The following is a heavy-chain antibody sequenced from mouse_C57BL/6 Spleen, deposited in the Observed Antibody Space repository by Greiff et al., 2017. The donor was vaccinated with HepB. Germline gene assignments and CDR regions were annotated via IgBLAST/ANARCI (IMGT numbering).Heavy chain of an antibody. D-gene: IGHD2-5*01. CDR2: IDPEDGET. V-gene: IGHV14-2*01. CDR3: ARTYYSNYWFAY. J-gene: IGHJ3*01. CDR1: SFNIKDYY. Sequence: VQLQQSGAEPVKPGASVKLSCTASSFNIKDYYMHWVKQRTEQGLEWIGRIDPEDGETKYAPKFQGKATITADTSSNTAYLQLSSLTSEDTAVYYWARTYYSNYWFAYWGQGTLVTVSA.